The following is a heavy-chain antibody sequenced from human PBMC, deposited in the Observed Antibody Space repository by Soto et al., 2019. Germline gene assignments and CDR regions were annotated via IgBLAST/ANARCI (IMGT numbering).Heavy chain of an antibody. J-gene: IGHJ6*02. V-gene: IGHV1-46*01. CDR1: GDTFSRYY. CDR3: AAGGYGDAAYYYYGMED. CDR2: INPNGVST. Sequence: QVPLVQSGAEVKKPGASVKVTCKASGDTFSRYYVHWVRQAPGQGLEWVGIINPNGVSTTYAEKYQGRAAMDRDTSTSTVNMELSRLRSENTAVYYCAAGGYGDAAYYYYGMEDYSQGTTFTVSS. D-gene: IGHD4-17*01.